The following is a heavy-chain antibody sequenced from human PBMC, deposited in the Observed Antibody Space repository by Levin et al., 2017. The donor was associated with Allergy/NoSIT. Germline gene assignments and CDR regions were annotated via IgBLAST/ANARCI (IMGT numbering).Heavy chain of an antibody. D-gene: IGHD2-8*01. CDR1: VFTLGYYA. J-gene: IGHJ4*02. CDR2: IRSKAYGGTT. V-gene: IGHV3-49*03. CDR3: ARNSNWVDF. Sequence: GGSLRLSCTVAVFTLGYYAVSWFLPAPVKGLEWVGFIRSKAYGGTTEYAASVKGRFTISREDSKSIVYLQMNSLKTEDTAVYYCARNSNWVDFWGQGTLVTVSS.